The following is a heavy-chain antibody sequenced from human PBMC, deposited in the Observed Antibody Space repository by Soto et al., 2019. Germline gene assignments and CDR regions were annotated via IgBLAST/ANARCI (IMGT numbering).Heavy chain of an antibody. V-gene: IGHV3-30*03. CDR2: ISYDGSNK. CDR1: EFTFSTYA. Sequence: QVQLVESGGGVVQPGRSLRLSCAASEFTFSTYAMHWVRQAPGKGLEWVAVISYDGSNKYYADSVKGRFTISRDNSKNTLSLQMNSLRAEDTAVYYCARDSSYGLDYWGQGTLVTVSS. D-gene: IGHD3-16*01. CDR3: ARDSSYGLDY. J-gene: IGHJ4*02.